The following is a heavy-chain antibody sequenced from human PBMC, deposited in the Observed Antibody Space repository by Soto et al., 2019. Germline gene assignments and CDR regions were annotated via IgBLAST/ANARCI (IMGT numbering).Heavy chain of an antibody. CDR3: ARGLDSSGYGFAY. V-gene: IGHV4-59*12. D-gene: IGHD3-22*01. J-gene: IGHJ4*02. CDR2: IHYSGST. CDR1: GGSIRGYY. Sequence: SETLSLTCTVSGGSIRGYYWSWIRQPPGKGLEWIGYIHYSGSTNYNPSLKSRVTISEDTSKNQFSLKLSSVTAADTAVYYCARGLDSSGYGFAYWGQGTLVTVSS.